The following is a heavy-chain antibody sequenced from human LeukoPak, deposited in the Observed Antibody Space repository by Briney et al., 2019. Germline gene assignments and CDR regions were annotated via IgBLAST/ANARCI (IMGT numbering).Heavy chain of an antibody. V-gene: IGHV5-51*01. CDR2: IYPGDSDT. D-gene: IGHD3-9*01. J-gene: IGHJ4*02. CDR3: ARVRNTQAARYYFDD. Sequence: GESLKISCAGSGYNIINYWIGWVRQMPGKGLEWMGIIYPGDSDTRYSPSFEGQVTISADKSSSTAYLQWSSLKASDTAMNYCARVRNTQAARYYFDDWGQGTLVTVSS. CDR1: GYNIINYW.